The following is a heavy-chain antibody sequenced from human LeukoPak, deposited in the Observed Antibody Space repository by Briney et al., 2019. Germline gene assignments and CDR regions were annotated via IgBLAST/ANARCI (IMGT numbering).Heavy chain of an antibody. CDR3: AKDRVPGSGSYWSRRYFDY. V-gene: IGHV3-30*02. Sequence: GGSLRLSCAASGFTFSSYGMHWVRQAPGKGLEWVAFIRYDGSNKYYADSVKGRFTISRDNSKNTLYLQMNSLRAEDTAVYYCAKDRVPGSGSYWSRRYFDYWGQGALVTVSS. CDR2: IRYDGSNK. J-gene: IGHJ4*02. CDR1: GFTFSSYG. D-gene: IGHD3-10*01.